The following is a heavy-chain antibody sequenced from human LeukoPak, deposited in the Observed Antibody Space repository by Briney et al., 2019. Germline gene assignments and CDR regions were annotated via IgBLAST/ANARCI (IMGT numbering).Heavy chain of an antibody. CDR1: GFTFSSYG. CDR3: AKGYSNYSYYYYMDV. CDR2: IWYGGSNK. D-gene: IGHD4-11*01. J-gene: IGHJ6*03. Sequence: GRSLRLSCAASGFTFSSYGMHWVRQAPGKGLEWVAVIWYGGSNKYYADSVKGRFTISRDNSKNTLYLQMNSLRAEDTAVYYCAKGYSNYSYYYYMDVWGKGTTVTVSS. V-gene: IGHV3-30*18.